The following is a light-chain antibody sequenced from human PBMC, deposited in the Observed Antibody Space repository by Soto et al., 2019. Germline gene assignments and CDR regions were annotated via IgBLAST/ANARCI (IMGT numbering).Light chain of an antibody. J-gene: IGKJ3*01. CDR3: QQYYITPIA. CDR2: WAS. CDR1: QSVLYSSNDKNY. V-gene: IGKV4-1*01. Sequence: DIVMTQSPDSLAVSLGERATINCKSSQSVLYSSNDKNYLAWYQQKPGQPPKLLIYWASTRESGVPDRFSGSGSGTDFTLTISSLQAEDVAVYYCQQYYITPIAFGPGTKVDIK.